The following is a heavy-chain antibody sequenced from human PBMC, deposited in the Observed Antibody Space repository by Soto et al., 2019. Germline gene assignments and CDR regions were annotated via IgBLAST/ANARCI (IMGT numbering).Heavy chain of an antibody. Sequence: GESLKISCQGSGYSFTTYWIGWVRQMPGKGLELMGIIYPGDSDTRYSPSFQGQVTISADKPISTAYLHWSSLKASDAAMYYCARYDYPRAQGLYYGMDVWGQGTTVTVSS. D-gene: IGHD5-12*01. CDR2: IYPGDSDT. CDR1: GYSFTTYW. V-gene: IGHV5-51*04. J-gene: IGHJ6*02. CDR3: ARYDYPRAQGLYYGMDV.